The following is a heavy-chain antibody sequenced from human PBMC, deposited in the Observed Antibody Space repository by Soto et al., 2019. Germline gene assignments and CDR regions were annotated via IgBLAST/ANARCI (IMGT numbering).Heavy chain of an antibody. V-gene: IGHV1-69*12. D-gene: IGHD5-18*01. CDR2: IIPIFGTA. J-gene: IGHJ4*02. Sequence: QVQLVQSGAEVKKPGSSVKVSCKASGGTFSSYAISWVRQAPGQGLEWMGGIIPIFGTANYAQKIQGRVTITADESTSTAYMELSSLRSEDTAVYYCASGRRGYSYDAGWFFDYWGQGTLVTVSS. CDR1: GGTFSSYA. CDR3: ASGRRGYSYDAGWFFDY.